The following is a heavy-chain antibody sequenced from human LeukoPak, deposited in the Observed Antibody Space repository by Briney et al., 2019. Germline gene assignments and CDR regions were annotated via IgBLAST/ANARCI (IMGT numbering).Heavy chain of an antibody. CDR2: INHSGST. V-gene: IGHV4-34*01. D-gene: IGHD2-15*01. J-gene: IGHJ5*02. Sequence: PSETLSLTCTVSGGSISSYYWSWIRQPPGKGLEWIGEINHSGSTNYNPSLKSRVTISVDTSKNQFSLKLSSVTAADTAVYYCATHLGYCSGGSCYGWFDPWGQGTLVTVSS. CDR3: ATHLGYCSGGSCYGWFDP. CDR1: GGSISSYY.